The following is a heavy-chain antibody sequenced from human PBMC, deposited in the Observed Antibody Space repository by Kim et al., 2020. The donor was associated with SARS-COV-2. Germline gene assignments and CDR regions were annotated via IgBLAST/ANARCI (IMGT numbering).Heavy chain of an antibody. V-gene: IGHV4-59*01. Sequence: SETLSLTCTVSGGSISSYYWSWIRQPPGKGLEWIGYIYYSGSTNYNPSLKSRVTISVDTSKNQFSLKLSSVTAADTAVYYCARGLGYCSGGSCYEGGYF. CDR1: GGSISSYY. CDR2: IYYSGST. J-gene: IGHJ4*01. CDR3: ARGLGYCSGGSCYEGGYF. D-gene: IGHD2-15*01.